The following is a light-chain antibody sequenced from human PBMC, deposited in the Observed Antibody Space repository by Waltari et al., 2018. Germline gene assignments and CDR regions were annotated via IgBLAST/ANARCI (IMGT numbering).Light chain of an antibody. Sequence: QSISKYLAWYQQKPGQAPRHLIYDAASRATGVPDRFGGSGSGTDFSLTISRLEPEDSAVYYCQKYGTLPATFGQGTKVEIK. CDR3: QKYGTLPAT. CDR1: QSISKY. V-gene: IGKV3D-20*01. CDR2: DAA. J-gene: IGKJ1*01.